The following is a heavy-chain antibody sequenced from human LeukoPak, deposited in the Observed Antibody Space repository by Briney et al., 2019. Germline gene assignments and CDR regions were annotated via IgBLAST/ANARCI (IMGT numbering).Heavy chain of an antibody. V-gene: IGHV4-61*02. J-gene: IGHJ3*02. D-gene: IGHD3-10*01. CDR3: ARARILWFGEFNAFDI. Sequence: SQTLSLTCTVSGGSISSGSYYWSWIRQPAGKVLEWIGRIYTSGSTNYNPSLKSRVTISVDTSKNQSSLKLSSVTAADTAVYYCARARILWFGEFNAFDIWGQGTMVTVSS. CDR1: GGSISSGSYY. CDR2: IYTSGST.